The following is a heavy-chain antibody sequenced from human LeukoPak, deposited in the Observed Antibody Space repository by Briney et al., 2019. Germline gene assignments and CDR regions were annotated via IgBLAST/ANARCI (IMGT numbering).Heavy chain of an antibody. Sequence: ASVKVSCKVSGYTLTELSMHWVRQAPGKGLEWMGGFDPEDGETIYAQKFQGRVTVTEDTSTDTAYMELSSLRSEDTAVYYCATAAPRAWWFDPWGQGTLVTVSS. CDR1: GYTLTELS. CDR2: FDPEDGET. J-gene: IGHJ5*02. V-gene: IGHV1-24*01. CDR3: ATAAPRAWWFDP.